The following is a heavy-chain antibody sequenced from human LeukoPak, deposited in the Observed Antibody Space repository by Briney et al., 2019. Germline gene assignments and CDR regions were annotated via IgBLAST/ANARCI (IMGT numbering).Heavy chain of an antibody. J-gene: IGHJ3*02. Sequence: PGGSLRLSCAVSGFTFSSYRMNWVRQAPGKGLEWVSAITGSGGATYYADSVKGRFTISRDNSKNTLNLQMNSLRAEDTAVYFCAKDLDGPDVFDIWGQGTMVIASS. D-gene: IGHD3-3*01. V-gene: IGHV3-23*01. CDR3: AKDLDGPDVFDI. CDR1: GFTFSSYR. CDR2: ITGSGGAT.